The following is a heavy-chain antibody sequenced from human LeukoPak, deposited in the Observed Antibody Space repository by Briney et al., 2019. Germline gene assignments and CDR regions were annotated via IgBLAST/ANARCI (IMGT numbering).Heavy chain of an antibody. V-gene: IGHV3-21*04. CDR2: ISYTGTYI. CDR3: VRDRGTYRPIDY. D-gene: IGHD1-26*01. Sequence: GGSLRLSCAASAFSLNAYNMNWVRQAPGKGLEWVSSISYTGTYIYYADSVKGRLNSLYLQMNSLRAEDTAIYYCVRDRGTYRPIDYWGQGTPVTVSS. J-gene: IGHJ4*02. CDR1: AFSLNAYN.